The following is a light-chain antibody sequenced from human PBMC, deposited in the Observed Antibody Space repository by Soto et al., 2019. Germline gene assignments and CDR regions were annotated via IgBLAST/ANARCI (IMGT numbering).Light chain of an antibody. Sequence: AIQLTQSPSSLSASLGDRVTITCRASQGSGSSDFAWYHQKPGKPPNLLIYDVSNLHRGVPTRFSGSGSGTDFTLTISSLQPEDFATYYCQQFDTYPLTFGQGTRLDIK. J-gene: IGKJ5*01. CDR1: QGSGSSD. CDR2: DVS. CDR3: QQFDTYPLT. V-gene: IGKV1-13*02.